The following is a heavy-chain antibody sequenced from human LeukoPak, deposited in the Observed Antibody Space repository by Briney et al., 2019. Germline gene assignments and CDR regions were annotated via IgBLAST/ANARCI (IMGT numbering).Heavy chain of an antibody. D-gene: IGHD6-19*01. CDR2: IYYSGST. CDR1: GGSISSGDYY. V-gene: IGHV4-30-4*01. J-gene: IGHJ4*02. Sequence: SQTLSLTCTVSGGSISSGDYYWSWIRQPPGKGLEWIGYIYYSGSTYYNPSLKSRVTISVDTSKNQFSLKLSSVTAADTAVYYCARVARGSGWFYFVYWGQGTLVTVSS. CDR3: ARVARGSGWFYFVY.